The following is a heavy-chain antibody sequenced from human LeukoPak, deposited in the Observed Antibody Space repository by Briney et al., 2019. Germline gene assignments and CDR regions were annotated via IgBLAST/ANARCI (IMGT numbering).Heavy chain of an antibody. J-gene: IGHJ3*02. D-gene: IGHD4-17*01. CDR2: IKSKTDGGTT. V-gene: IGHV3-15*01. Sequence: GGSLRLSCAASGFTFSDAWMSWVRQAPGKGLEWVGRIKSKTDGGTTDYAAPVKGRFTISRDDSKNTLYLQMNSLKTEDTAVYYCTTGSPTVTPGFDIWGQGTMVTVSS. CDR3: TTGSPTVTPGFDI. CDR1: GFTFSDAW.